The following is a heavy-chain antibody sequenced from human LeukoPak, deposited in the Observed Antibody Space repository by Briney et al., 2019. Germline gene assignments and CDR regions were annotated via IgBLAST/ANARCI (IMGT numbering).Heavy chain of an antibody. J-gene: IGHJ4*02. CDR2: INTDGTTT. CDR1: GFTFSNHW. CDR3: ASSVVNGY. V-gene: IGHV3-74*01. D-gene: IGHD4-23*01. Sequence: GGSQRLSCAASGFTFSNHWMHWVRQAPGKGLVWVSRINTDGTTTVYADPVKGRFTISRDNAKNTLYLQMNSLRVEDTAVYYCASSVVNGYWGQGTLVTVSS.